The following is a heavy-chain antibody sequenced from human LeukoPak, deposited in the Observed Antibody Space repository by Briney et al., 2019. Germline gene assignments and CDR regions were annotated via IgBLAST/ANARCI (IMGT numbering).Heavy chain of an antibody. V-gene: IGHV4-59*01. CDR1: GDSISTYY. J-gene: IGHJ4*02. D-gene: IGHD6-19*01. CDR2: VNLSGST. Sequence: SETLSLTCTISGDSISTYYWSWIRQSPGKGLEWIGDVNLSGSTNYNPSLNYNPSLKSRVSILVDTSKNQFSLKLSSVTAADTAVYYCARGVWLARDYWGQGTPVTVSS. CDR3: ARGVWLARDY.